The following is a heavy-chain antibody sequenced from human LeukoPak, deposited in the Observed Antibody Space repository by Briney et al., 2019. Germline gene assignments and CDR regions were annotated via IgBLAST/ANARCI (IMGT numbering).Heavy chain of an antibody. J-gene: IGHJ4*02. CDR2: ISNDATKE. CDR3: AKDMNTVTTTFDY. Sequence: GGSLRLSCAASGFTFSTYAMHWVRQAPGKGLEWVAVISNDATKEYYADSVKGRSTISRDNSESTLYLQMNSLRAEDTAVYYCAKDMNTVTTTFDYWGQGTLVTVSS. CDR1: GFTFSTYA. V-gene: IGHV3-30*18. D-gene: IGHD4-17*01.